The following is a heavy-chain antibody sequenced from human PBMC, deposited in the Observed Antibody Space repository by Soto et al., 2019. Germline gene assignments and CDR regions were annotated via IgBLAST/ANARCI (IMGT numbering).Heavy chain of an antibody. CDR3: ARSVSGDYPHFDY. J-gene: IGHJ4*02. Sequence: PGGSLRLSCAASGFIFRSYAMHWVRQAPGKGLEWVGVISYDGYNKYYADSVKGRFTISRDNSKNTLYLQMNSLRAEGTAVYYCARSVSGDYPHFDYWGQGTLVTVSS. V-gene: IGHV3-30-3*01. CDR2: ISYDGYNK. D-gene: IGHD4-17*01. CDR1: GFIFRSYA.